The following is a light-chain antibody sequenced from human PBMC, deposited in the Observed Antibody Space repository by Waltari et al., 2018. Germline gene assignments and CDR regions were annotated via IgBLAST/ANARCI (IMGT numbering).Light chain of an antibody. Sequence: DIQMSQSPSSLSASVGDIVTITCRASQFIGSDLNWYQQKPGRAPKLLNSGASNLQSGVPSRFSGSGSGTDFTLTTTSLQPDDFASYYCLQTYTSLGTFGPGPKWIS. CDR3: LQTYTSLGT. CDR1: QFIGSD. CDR2: GAS. V-gene: IGKV1-39*01. J-gene: IGKJ3*01.